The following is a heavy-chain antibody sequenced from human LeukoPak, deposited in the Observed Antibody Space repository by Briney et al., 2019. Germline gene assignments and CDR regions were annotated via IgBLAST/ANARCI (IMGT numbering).Heavy chain of an antibody. CDR1: GYTFTSYA. Sequence: ASVTVSFKASGYTFTSYAITWVRQAPGQGLEWMGWISTYNGNTNYAQKLQDRVTMTTDTSTSTAYMELRSLISDDTAVYYCSRDRRYFDWLLSIRDAFDIWGQGTMVTVSS. D-gene: IGHD3-9*01. V-gene: IGHV1-18*01. CDR2: ISTYNGNT. CDR3: SRDRRYFDWLLSIRDAFDI. J-gene: IGHJ3*02.